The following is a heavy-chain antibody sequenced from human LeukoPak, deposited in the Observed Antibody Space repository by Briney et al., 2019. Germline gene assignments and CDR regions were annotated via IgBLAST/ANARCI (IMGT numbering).Heavy chain of an antibody. CDR1: GFTFSHYG. J-gene: IGHJ4*02. Sequence: GGTLRLSCAAAGFTFSHYGMSWVRQAPGKGLEWVSSVSGSGNKTYYADSVKGRFTISRENSKDTLYLEMSSLRVDDTAVYYCAKGLTTLDYWGQGTLVTVSS. CDR3: AKGLTTLDY. V-gene: IGHV3-23*01. D-gene: IGHD4-11*01. CDR2: VSGSGNKT.